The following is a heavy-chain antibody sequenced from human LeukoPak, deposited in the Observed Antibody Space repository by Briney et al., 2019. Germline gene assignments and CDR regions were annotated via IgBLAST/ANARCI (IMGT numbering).Heavy chain of an antibody. D-gene: IGHD3-9*01. Sequence: SETLSLTCAVYGGSFSGYYWSWLRQPPGKALEWIGEINHSGSTNYNPSLKSRVTISVDTSKNQFSLKLSSVTAADTAVYYCAREMYYDILTGYWNAFDIWGQGTMVTVSS. J-gene: IGHJ3*02. CDR1: GGSFSGYY. CDR3: AREMYYDILTGYWNAFDI. V-gene: IGHV4-34*01. CDR2: INHSGST.